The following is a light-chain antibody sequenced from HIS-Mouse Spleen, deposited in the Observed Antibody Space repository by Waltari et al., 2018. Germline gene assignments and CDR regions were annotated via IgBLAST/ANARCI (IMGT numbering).Light chain of an antibody. Sequence: SYELTQPPSVSVHPGQTARITCSGDALPKQYPYWYQQKSGQAPVLVIYEDSKRPSGIPERFSGSSSGTMATLTISGAQVEDEADYYCYSTDSSGNHRVFGGGTKLTVL. CDR1: ALPKQY. J-gene: IGLJ2*01. CDR3: YSTDSSGNHRV. V-gene: IGLV3-10*01. CDR2: EDS.